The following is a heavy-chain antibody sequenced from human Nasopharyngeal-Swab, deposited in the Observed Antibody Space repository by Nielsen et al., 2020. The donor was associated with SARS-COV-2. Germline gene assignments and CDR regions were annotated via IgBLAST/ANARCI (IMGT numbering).Heavy chain of an antibody. CDR3: ATSDTMIV. D-gene: IGHD3-22*01. V-gene: IGHV3-23*01. CDR2: ISGSGGST. CDR1: GFTFSSYA. Sequence: GESLKISCAASGFTFSSYAMSWVRQAPGKGLEWVSAISGSGGSTYYADSVKGRFTISRDNSKNTLYLQMNSLRAEDTAVYYCATSDTMIVWGQGTLVTVSS. J-gene: IGHJ4*02.